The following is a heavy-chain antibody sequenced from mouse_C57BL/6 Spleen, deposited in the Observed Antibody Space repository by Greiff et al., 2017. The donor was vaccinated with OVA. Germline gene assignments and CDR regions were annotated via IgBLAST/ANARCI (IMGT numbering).Heavy chain of an antibody. Sequence: QVQLQQPGAELVRPGSSVKLSCKASGYTFTSYWMHWVKQRPIQGLEWIGDIDPSDSENHSNQKFKDKATLTVDKSSSTAYMQLSSLTSEDSAVYYCARELSTTGPLFAYWGQGTLVTVSA. D-gene: IGHD1-1*01. CDR2: IDPSDSEN. J-gene: IGHJ3*01. V-gene: IGHV1-52*01. CDR3: ARELSTTGPLFAY. CDR1: GYTFTSYW.